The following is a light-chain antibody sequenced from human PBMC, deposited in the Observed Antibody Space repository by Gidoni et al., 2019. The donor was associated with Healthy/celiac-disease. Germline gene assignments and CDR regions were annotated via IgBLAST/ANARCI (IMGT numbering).Light chain of an antibody. CDR3: QSYDSSLSGSVV. J-gene: IGLJ2*01. Sequence: QSVLTQPPSVSGAPGQRGTISGTGSSSNIGAGYDVHWYQQLPGTAPKLLIYVNSNRPSGVPDRFSGSKSGTSASLAITGLQAEDEAYYYCQSYDSSLSGSVVFGGGTKLTVL. CDR2: VNS. V-gene: IGLV1-40*01. CDR1: SSNIGAGYD.